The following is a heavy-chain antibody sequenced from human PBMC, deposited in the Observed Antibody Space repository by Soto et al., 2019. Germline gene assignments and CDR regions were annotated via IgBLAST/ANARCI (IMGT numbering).Heavy chain of an antibody. CDR2: INAGNGNT. CDR1: GYTFTSYA. V-gene: IGHV1-3*01. D-gene: IGHD3-3*01. CDR3: ARTSSYSLYDY. J-gene: IGHJ4*02. Sequence: QVKLVQSGAEVKKPGASVKVSCKASGYTFTSYAMHWVRQAPGQRLEWMGWINAGNGNTKYSQKFQGRVTITRETPASTAYMELSSLTPEDTAVYYFARTSSYSLYDYWAQGTLFTVSS.